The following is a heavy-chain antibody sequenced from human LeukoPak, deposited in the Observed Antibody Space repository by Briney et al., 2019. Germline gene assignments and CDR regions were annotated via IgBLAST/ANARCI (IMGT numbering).Heavy chain of an antibody. J-gene: IGHJ4*02. CDR2: ISGSSSYI. V-gene: IGHV3-21*01. D-gene: IGHD2-15*01. Sequence: GGSLRLSCAACGFTFSSYSMNWVRQAPGKGLEWVSSISGSSSYIYYADSVKGRFTISRDNAKNSLYLQMNSLRAEDTAVYYCARVKCSGGSCYFDTWGQGTLVTLSS. CDR3: ARVKCSGGSCYFDT. CDR1: GFTFSSYS.